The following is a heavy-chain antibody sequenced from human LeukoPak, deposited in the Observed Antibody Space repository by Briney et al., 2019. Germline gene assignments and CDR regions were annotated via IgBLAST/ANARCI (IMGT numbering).Heavy chain of an antibody. CDR3: ARHSYGRTLYYFDY. Sequence: SETLSLTCTVSGGSISSYYWSWIRQPPGKGLEWIGYIYTSGSTNYNPSLKSRVTISVDTSKNQFSLKLSSVTAADTAVYYCARHSYGRTLYYFDYWGQGTLVTVSS. D-gene: IGHD5-18*01. V-gene: IGHV4-4*09. CDR1: GGSISSYY. CDR2: IYTSGST. J-gene: IGHJ4*02.